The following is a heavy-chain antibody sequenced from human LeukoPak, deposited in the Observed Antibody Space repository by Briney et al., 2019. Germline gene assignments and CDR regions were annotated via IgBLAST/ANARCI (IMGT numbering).Heavy chain of an antibody. CDR2: IYYSGST. Sequence: SQTLSLTCSVSGGSISRSGYYWSWIRQHPGKGLEWIGYIYYSGSTYYNPSLKSRVTISVDRSKNHFSLNLSSVTAADTAVYYCARDRGRKYQLQYWYFDLWGRGTLVTVSS. J-gene: IGHJ2*01. CDR3: ARDRGRKYQLQYWYFDL. CDR1: GGSISRSGYY. D-gene: IGHD2-2*01. V-gene: IGHV4-31*03.